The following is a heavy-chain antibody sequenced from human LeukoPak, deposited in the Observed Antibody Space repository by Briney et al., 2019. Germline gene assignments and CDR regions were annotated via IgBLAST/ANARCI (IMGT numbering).Heavy chain of an antibody. V-gene: IGHV4-59*01. CDR3: VRELRSGWIDY. CDR1: GGSISSYY. D-gene: IGHD3-3*01. CDR2: VFYSGTT. Sequence: PSETLSLTCNVSGGSISSYYWSWIRQPPGKGLEWIGFVFYSGTTRYNPSLKSRVTISVDTSKNQFSLKVRSVSAADTAVYYCVRELRSGWIDYWGWGTLVTVSS. J-gene: IGHJ4*02.